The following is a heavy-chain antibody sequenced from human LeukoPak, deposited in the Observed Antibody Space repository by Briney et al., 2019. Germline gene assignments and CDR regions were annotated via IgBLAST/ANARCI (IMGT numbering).Heavy chain of an antibody. CDR2: IYYSGST. V-gene: IGHV4-59*01. CDR1: GGSISSYY. CDR3: ARGLGDY. Sequence: PSETLSLTCTVSGGSISSYYWSWIRQPPGKGLEWIGYIYYSGSTNHNPSLKSRVTISVDTSKNQFSLKLSSVTAADTAVYYCARGLGDYWGQGTLVTVSS. J-gene: IGHJ4*02.